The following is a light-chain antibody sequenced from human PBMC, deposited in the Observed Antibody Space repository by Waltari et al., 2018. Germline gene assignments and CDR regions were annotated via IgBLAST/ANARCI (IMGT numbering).Light chain of an antibody. V-gene: IGKV1-8*01. J-gene: IGKJ1*01. CDR3: QQYYSSPAT. CDR1: QSISSY. CDR2: AAS. Sequence: AIRITQSPSSLSASTGDRVTITCRARQSISSYLAWYQQKPGKAPHVLIYAASTLQSGVPSRFSGSGSGTDFTLTISCLQSEDFAIYYCQQYYSSPATFGQGTKVEIK.